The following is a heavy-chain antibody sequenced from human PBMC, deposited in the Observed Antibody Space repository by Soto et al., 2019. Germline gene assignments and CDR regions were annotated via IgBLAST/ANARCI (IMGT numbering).Heavy chain of an antibody. CDR3: ARALFPICSGSEHGSCYYFDY. CDR2: IIGYNGNT. Sequence: QVQLVQSGGEVKKHGASVKVSCKASGYILSSYGISWVRQPPGHGLEWMGWIIGYNGNTNYAQNLQGRVTMTTDTSTSTAYMELRSLRPDDTAMYYCARALFPICSGSEHGSCYYFDYWGQGTLGTVAS. D-gene: IGHD1-26*01. J-gene: IGHJ4*02. CDR1: GYILSSYG. V-gene: IGHV1-18*01.